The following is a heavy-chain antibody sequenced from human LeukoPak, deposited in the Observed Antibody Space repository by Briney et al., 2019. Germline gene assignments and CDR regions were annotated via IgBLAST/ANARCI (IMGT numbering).Heavy chain of an antibody. CDR3: ARWSSSWYQLAFDY. J-gene: IGHJ4*02. CDR2: IDHSGST. Sequence: SETLSLTCAVYGGSFSGYYWSWIRQPPGKGLEWIGEIDHSGSTNYNPSLKSQVTISLDTSKNQFSLKLSSVTAADTAVYYCARWSSSWYQLAFDYWGQGTLVTVSS. CDR1: GGSFSGYY. D-gene: IGHD6-13*01. V-gene: IGHV4-34*01.